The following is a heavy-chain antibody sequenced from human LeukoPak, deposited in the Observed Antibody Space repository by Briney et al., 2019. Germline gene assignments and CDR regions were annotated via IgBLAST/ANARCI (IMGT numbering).Heavy chain of an antibody. D-gene: IGHD3-22*01. V-gene: IGHV3-33*06. J-gene: IGHJ1*01. CDR1: GFTFSSYG. Sequence: PGGSLRLSCAAPGFTFSSYGMHWVRQAPGKGLEWVAVIWYDGSNKYYADSVKGRFTISRDNSKNTLYLQMNSLRAEDTAVYYCAKYASYYDGSVYYPQYFQHWGQGTLVTVSS. CDR3: AKYASYYDGSVYYPQYFQH. CDR2: IWYDGSNK.